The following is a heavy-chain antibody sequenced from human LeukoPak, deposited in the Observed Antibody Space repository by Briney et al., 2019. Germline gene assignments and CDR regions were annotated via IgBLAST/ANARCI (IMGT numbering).Heavy chain of an antibody. V-gene: IGHV3-73*01. D-gene: IGHD4-17*01. Sequence: PGGSLRLSCAASGFTFSGSAMDWVRQASGKGLEWVGRIRSKANSYATAYAASVKGRFTISRDDSKNTAYLQMNSLKTEDTAVYYCTRQNYGDYCFDYWGQGTLVTVSS. CDR3: TRQNYGDYCFDY. J-gene: IGHJ4*02. CDR1: GFTFSGSA. CDR2: IRSKANSYAT.